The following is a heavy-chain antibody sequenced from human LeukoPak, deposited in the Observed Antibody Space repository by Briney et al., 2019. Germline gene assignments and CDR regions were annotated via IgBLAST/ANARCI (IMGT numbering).Heavy chain of an antibody. Sequence: SQTLSLTCAISGDSVSSKSAAWNWIRQSPSSGLEWLGRTYYRSKWYNDYAVSVESRITINPDTSKNQFSLQLNSVTPEDTAVYYCARGNWNDVQNFDCWGQGTLVTVSS. CDR1: GDSVSSKSAA. J-gene: IGHJ4*02. D-gene: IGHD1-1*01. V-gene: IGHV6-1*01. CDR3: ARGNWNDVQNFDC. CDR2: TYYRSKWYN.